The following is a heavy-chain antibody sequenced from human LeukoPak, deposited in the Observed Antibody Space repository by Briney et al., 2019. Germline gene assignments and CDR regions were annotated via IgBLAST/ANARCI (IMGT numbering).Heavy chain of an antibody. CDR2: IYYSGST. D-gene: IGHD2-8*01. CDR3: ARSLQPGVYAFDI. J-gene: IGHJ3*02. V-gene: IGHV4-59*01. CDR1: GVSISSYY. Sequence: SETLSLTCTVSGVSISSYYWTWIRHPPGEGLEWIGYIYYSGSTHYHPSLKSRVTLSVDTSKNQFSLKLSSVTAADTAVYYCARSLQPGVYAFDIWGQGTMVTVSS.